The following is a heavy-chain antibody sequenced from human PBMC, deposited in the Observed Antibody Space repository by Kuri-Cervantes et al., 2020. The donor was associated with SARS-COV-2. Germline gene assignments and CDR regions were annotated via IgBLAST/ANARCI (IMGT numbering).Heavy chain of an antibody. V-gene: IGHV4-34*01. CDR3: ARVLFTRGGYYYRGKNWFDP. Sequence: SETLSLTCAVYGGSFSYYYWSWIRQPPGKGLEWIGDINHSGSTNYNPSLKSRVTISVDTSKNQFSLKLSSVTAADTAVHYCARVLFTRGGYYYRGKNWFDPWGQGTLVTVSS. J-gene: IGHJ5*02. D-gene: IGHD3-22*01. CDR1: GGSFSYYY. CDR2: INHSGST.